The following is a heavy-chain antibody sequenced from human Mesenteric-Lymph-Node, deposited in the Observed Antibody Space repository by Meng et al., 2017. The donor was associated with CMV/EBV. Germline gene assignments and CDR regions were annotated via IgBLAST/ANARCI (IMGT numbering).Heavy chain of an antibody. V-gene: IGHV3-23*01. CDR1: GFIFSSYA. CDR2: SGSGGIT. CDR3: AKDRDIGVAGPGVLDY. D-gene: IGHD6-19*01. J-gene: IGHJ4*02. Sequence: GESLKISCAASGFIFSSYAMSWVRQAPGKGLEWVSASGSGGITHYADSVKGRFSVSRDNSKNTLYLHMNRLRVEDTAVYYCAKDRDIGVAGPGVLDYWGQGTLVTVSS.